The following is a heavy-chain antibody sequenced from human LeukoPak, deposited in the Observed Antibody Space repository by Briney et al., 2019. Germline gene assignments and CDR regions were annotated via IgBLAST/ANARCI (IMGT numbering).Heavy chain of an antibody. CDR3: ASPAGYSSSWYPNYFDY. CDR1: GYSFTSYW. CDR2: IYPGDSDT. D-gene: IGHD6-13*01. V-gene: IGHV5-51*01. J-gene: IGHJ4*02. Sequence: GESLKISCKGSGYSFTSYWIGWVRQMPGKGLEWMGIIYPGDSDTRYSPSFQGQVTFSADKSISTAYLQWSSLKASDTAMYYCASPAGYSSSWYPNYFDYWGQGTLVTVSS.